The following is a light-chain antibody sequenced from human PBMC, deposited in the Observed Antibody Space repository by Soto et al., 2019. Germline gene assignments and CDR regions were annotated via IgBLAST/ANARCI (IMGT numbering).Light chain of an antibody. CDR2: DAS. CDR3: LHRGNWPPGRT. CDR1: KREGSS. V-gene: IGKV3-11*01. Sequence: RISKREGSSLAWYQQKPGQAPRLLIYDASNRATGIPARFRGSGSGTDFAHAIGMRYPDDFSVDLWLHRGNWPPGRTVGQGTRLEIK. J-gene: IGKJ5*01.